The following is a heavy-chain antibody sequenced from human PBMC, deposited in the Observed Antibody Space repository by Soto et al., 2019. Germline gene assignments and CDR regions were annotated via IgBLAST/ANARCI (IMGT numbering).Heavy chain of an antibody. Sequence: SVKVSCKASGGTFSSYTISWVRQAPGQGLEWMGRIIPILGIANYAQKFQGRVTITADKSTSTAYMELSSLRSEDTAVYYCARLNGVAATLGIGWFDPWGQGTLVTVSS. D-gene: IGHD2-15*01. CDR2: IIPILGIA. J-gene: IGHJ5*02. V-gene: IGHV1-69*02. CDR3: ARLNGVAATLGIGWFDP. CDR1: GGTFSSYT.